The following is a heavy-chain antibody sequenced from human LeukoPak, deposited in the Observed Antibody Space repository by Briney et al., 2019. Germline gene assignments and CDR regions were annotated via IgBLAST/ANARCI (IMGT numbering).Heavy chain of an antibody. CDR1: GGSISSYY. V-gene: IGHV4-4*07. Sequence: PSETLSLTCTVSGGSISSYYWSWIRQPAGKGLEWIGRIYTSGSTNYNPSLKSRVTTSVDTSKNQFSLKLSSVTAADTAVYYCARDRPILYSSSWDHPYNWFDPWGQGTLVTVSS. D-gene: IGHD6-13*01. CDR3: ARDRPILYSSSWDHPYNWFDP. CDR2: IYTSGST. J-gene: IGHJ5*02.